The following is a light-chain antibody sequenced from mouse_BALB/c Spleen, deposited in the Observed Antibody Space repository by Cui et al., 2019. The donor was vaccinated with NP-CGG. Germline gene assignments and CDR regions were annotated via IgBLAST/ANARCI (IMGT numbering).Light chain of an antibody. CDR3: ALWYTNHWV. J-gene: IGLJ1*01. CDR1: TGAVTTRNY. V-gene: IGLV1*01. CDR2: GTN. Sequence: HALVTQESPLTTSPGETVTFTCRSSTGAVTTRNYANWVQEKPDHLFTGLIGGTNNRAPGVPARFSGSLIGDEAALTITGAQTEDEAIYFCALWYTNHWVFGRGTKLTVL.